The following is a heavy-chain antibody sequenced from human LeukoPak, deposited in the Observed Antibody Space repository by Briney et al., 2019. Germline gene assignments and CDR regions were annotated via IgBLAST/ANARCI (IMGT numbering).Heavy chain of an antibody. CDR2: IYYSGST. D-gene: IGHD3-22*01. Sequence: SETLSLTCTVSGGSISSSSYYWGWIRQPPGKGLEWIGSIYYSGSTYYNPSLKSRVTISVDTSKNQFSLKLRSVAAADTAVYYCASYYHDSSGYYQYYFDSWGQGTLVTVSS. V-gene: IGHV4-39*01. CDR3: ASYYHDSSGYYQYYFDS. J-gene: IGHJ4*02. CDR1: GGSISSSSYY.